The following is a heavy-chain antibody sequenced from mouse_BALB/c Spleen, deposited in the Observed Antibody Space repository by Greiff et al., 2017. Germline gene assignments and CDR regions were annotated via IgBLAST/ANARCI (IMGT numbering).Heavy chain of an antibody. CDR3: ARVSYDGYYFDY. CDR2: SRNKANDYTT. J-gene: IGHJ2*01. D-gene: IGHD2-3*01. CDR1: GFTFSDFY. V-gene: IGHV7-1*02. Sequence: EVKLVESGGGLVQPGGSLRLSCATSGFTFSDFYMEWVRQPPGKRLEWIAASRNKANDYTTEYSASVKGRFIVSRDTSQSILYLQMNALRAEDTAIYYCARVSYDGYYFDYWGQGTTLTVSS.